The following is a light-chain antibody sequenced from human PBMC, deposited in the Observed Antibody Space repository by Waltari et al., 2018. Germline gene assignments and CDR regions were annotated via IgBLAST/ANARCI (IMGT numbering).Light chain of an antibody. CDR1: QNISRD. J-gene: IGKJ5*01. Sequence: DIQMTQSPSSLSASVGDRVTITCRSSQNISRDLNWYQQKPGKAPELLIYPASSLQSGVSSRFSVGGSGTDFTRTISSLQPEDFATYFCQQSYSTPITFGPGTRLEIK. CDR3: QQSYSTPIT. CDR2: PAS. V-gene: IGKV1-39*01.